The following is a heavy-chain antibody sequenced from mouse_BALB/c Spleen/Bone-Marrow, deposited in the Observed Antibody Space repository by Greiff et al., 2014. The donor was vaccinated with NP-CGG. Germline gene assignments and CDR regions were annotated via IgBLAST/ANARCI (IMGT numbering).Heavy chain of an antibody. CDR2: IDPANGNT. CDR3: ARGYDERFAY. CDR1: GFNIKDTY. V-gene: IGHV14-3*02. Sequence: EVQLVESGAELVKPGASVKLSRTASGFNIKDTYMHWVKQRPEQGLEWIGRIDPANGNTKYDPKFQGKATITADTSSNTAYLQLSSLTSEDTAVYYCARGYDERFAYWGQGTLVTVSA. J-gene: IGHJ3*01. D-gene: IGHD2-14*01.